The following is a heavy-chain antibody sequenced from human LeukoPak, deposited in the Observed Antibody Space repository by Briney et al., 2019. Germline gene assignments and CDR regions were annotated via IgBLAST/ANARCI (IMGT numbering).Heavy chain of an antibody. CDR2: IYTSGST. Sequence: SQTLSLTCTVSGGSISSYYWSWIRQPAGKGLEWIGRIYTSGSTNYNPSLKSRVTISVDTSKNQFSLKLSSVTAADTAVYYCARGLGSSWYRPPPSYYMDVWGKGTTVTVSS. D-gene: IGHD6-13*01. CDR3: ARGLGSSWYRPPPSYYMDV. CDR1: GGSISSYY. J-gene: IGHJ6*03. V-gene: IGHV4-4*07.